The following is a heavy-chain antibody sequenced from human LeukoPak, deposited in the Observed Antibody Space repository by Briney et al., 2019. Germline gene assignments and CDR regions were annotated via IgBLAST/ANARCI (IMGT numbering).Heavy chain of an antibody. CDR2: IYYSGNT. Sequence: SETLSLTCTVSGGSISSSSYYWGWIRQPPGKGLEWIGSIYYSGNTYYNPSLKSRVTISADSSKNQFSLKLSSVTAADTAVYYCARRMDYGDYFDYWGQGTLVTVSS. D-gene: IGHD4-17*01. CDR3: ARRMDYGDYFDY. V-gene: IGHV4-39*07. CDR1: GGSISSSSYY. J-gene: IGHJ4*02.